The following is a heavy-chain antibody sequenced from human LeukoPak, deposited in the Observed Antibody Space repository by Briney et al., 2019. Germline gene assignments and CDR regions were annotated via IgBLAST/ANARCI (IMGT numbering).Heavy chain of an antibody. CDR1: GFTFSSYA. Sequence: GGSLRLPCAASGFTFSSYAMHWVRQAPGKGLEWVAVISYDGSNKYYADSVKGRFTISRDNSKNTLYLQMNSLRAEDTAVYYCAGGKNWNYAYYYYYMDVWGKGTTVTVSS. J-gene: IGHJ6*03. V-gene: IGHV3-30-3*01. CDR2: ISYDGSNK. D-gene: IGHD1-7*01. CDR3: AGGKNWNYAYYYYYMDV.